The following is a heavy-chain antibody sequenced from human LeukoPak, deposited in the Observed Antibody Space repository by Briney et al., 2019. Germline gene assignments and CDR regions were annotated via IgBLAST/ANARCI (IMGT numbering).Heavy chain of an antibody. J-gene: IGHJ6*03. D-gene: IGHD3-10*01. CDR1: GFTFSSYE. CDR2: ISSSGSTI. Sequence: GGSLRLSCAASGFTFSSYEMNWVRQAPGKGLEWVSYISSSGSTIYYADSVKGRFTISRDNSKNTLCLQMNSLRAEDTAVYYCAKAGREGAITMIRGVKGDYYYMDVWGKGTTVSISS. V-gene: IGHV3-48*03. CDR3: AKAGREGAITMIRGVKGDYYYMDV.